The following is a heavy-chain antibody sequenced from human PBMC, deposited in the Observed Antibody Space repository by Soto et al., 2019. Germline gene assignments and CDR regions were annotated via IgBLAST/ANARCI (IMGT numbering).Heavy chain of an antibody. J-gene: IGHJ4*02. CDR1: GFDVSNTD. CDR2: IYSGGYT. D-gene: IGHD3-22*01. CDR3: AREAIIVIAAPEYYFDY. Sequence: SLRLSCAASGFDVSNTDMSWVRQAPGKGLEWVSVIYSGGYTNYADSVKGRFIVSRDSPKNALYLQMDSLRAEDTAVYYCAREAIIVIAAPEYYFDYWGQGTLVTVSS. V-gene: IGHV3-66*01.